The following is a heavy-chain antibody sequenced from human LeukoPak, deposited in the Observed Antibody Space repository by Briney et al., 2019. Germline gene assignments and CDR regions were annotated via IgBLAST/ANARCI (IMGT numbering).Heavy chain of an antibody. J-gene: IGHJ4*02. Sequence: GGSLRLSCAASGFTFSSSWMSWVRQAPGKGLEWAANINEDGSAKYYVDSVKGRFTISRDNAKNSLYLQTNSMRAEDTAVYYCARVRRGYFDYWGQGTLVTVSS. CDR1: GFTFSSSW. CDR3: ARVRRGYFDY. CDR2: INEDGSAK. D-gene: IGHD3-10*01. V-gene: IGHV3-7*05.